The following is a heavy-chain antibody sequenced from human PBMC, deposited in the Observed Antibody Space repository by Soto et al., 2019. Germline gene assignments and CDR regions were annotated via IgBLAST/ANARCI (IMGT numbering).Heavy chain of an antibody. D-gene: IGHD4-17*01. V-gene: IGHV3-23*01. CDR3: AKDKRPYGAWDIDY. CDR1: GFTFNLYT. CDR2: ILGGDGER. Sequence: EVHLLESGGDLVQPGGSLRLSCEASGFTFNLYTMSWVRQAPGKGLEWVSSILGGDGERYYADSVKGRFTISRDKSKNTLYLQMNSLKIEDTAVYYCAKDKRPYGAWDIDYWGQGTLVTVSS. J-gene: IGHJ4*02.